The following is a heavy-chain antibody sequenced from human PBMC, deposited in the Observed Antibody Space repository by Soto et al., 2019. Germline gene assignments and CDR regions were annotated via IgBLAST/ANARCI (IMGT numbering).Heavy chain of an antibody. CDR3: ACEEKYYDFWSGPRGYYGMDV. D-gene: IGHD3-3*01. J-gene: IGHJ6*02. Sequence: SLRLSCAASGFTFSSYAMHWVRQAPGKGLEWVAVISYDGSNKYYADSVKGRFTISRDNSKNTLYLQMNSLRAEDTAVYYCACEEKYYDFWSGPRGYYGMDVWGQGTTVTVSS. V-gene: IGHV3-30-3*01. CDR1: GFTFSSYA. CDR2: ISYDGSNK.